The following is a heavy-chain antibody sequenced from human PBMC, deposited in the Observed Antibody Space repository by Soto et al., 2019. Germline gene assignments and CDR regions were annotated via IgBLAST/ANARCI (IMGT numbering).Heavy chain of an antibody. Sequence: QVQLVQSGAEVRKPGASVNVSCKTSGYIFTNYGVAWVRQAPAQGLELVAWISGYNGYPKYTQKFQGRVTVTTDTSTRTGYMELRNLKSDDTAVYDCARASAGALYDFWGQGTLVTVSS. CDR1: GYIFTNYG. V-gene: IGHV1-18*01. J-gene: IGHJ4*02. CDR3: ARASAGALYDF. CDR2: ISGYNGYP.